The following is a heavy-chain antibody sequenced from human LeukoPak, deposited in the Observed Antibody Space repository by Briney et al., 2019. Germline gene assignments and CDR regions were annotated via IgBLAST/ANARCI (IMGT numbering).Heavy chain of an antibody. CDR3: ARGKWIQLWLLDY. CDR1: GGSFSGYY. CDR2: INHSGST. J-gene: IGHJ4*02. Sequence: SETLSLTCAVYGGSFSGYYRSWIRQPPGKGLEWIGEINHSGSTNYNPSLKSRVTISLDTSKNQFSLKLSSVTAADTAVYYCARGKWIQLWLLDYWGQGTLVTVSS. D-gene: IGHD5-18*01. V-gene: IGHV4-34*01.